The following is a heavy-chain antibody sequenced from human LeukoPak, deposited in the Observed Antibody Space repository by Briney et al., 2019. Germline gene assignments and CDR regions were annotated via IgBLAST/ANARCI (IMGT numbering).Heavy chain of an antibody. CDR1: GFTFSIYS. J-gene: IGHJ4*02. V-gene: IGHV3-21*01. D-gene: IGHD4-17*01. CDR2: ITGNSNYI. Sequence: GGSLRLSCAASGFTFSIYSINWVRQAPGKGLEWVSFITGNSNYIYYADSVKGRFTISRDNAKNSLYLQMNSLRAEDTAVYYCARARTYGDYVVSYWGQGTLVTVSS. CDR3: ARARTYGDYVVSY.